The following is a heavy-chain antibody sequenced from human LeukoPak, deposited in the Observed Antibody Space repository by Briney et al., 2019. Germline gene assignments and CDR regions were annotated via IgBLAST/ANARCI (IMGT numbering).Heavy chain of an antibody. CDR2: INPNSGGT. V-gene: IGHV1-2*06. J-gene: IGHJ6*03. CDR1: GYTFTGYY. D-gene: IGHD3-10*01. Sequence: ALVKVSCKTSGYTFTGYYMHWVRQAPGQGLEWMGRINPNSGGTNYAQKFQGRVTMTRDTSINTAYMELSRLTSDDTAVYYCARDGANKVRGVHYYYMDVWGKGTTVTVSS. CDR3: ARDGANKVRGVHYYYMDV.